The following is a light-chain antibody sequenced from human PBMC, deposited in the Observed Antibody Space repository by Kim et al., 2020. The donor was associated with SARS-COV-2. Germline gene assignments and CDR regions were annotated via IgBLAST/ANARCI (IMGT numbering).Light chain of an antibody. J-gene: IGKJ2*03. CDR2: GVS. CDR1: QSIRSGY. Sequence: EIVLTQSPGTLSLSPGERVTLSCRASQSIRSGYFAWYQQKPGQSPRLLIYGVSSRATGIPDRFSGSGSGTDFTLTISRLEPEDFAVYYCQLFGGSPLYSFGQGTKLEI. V-gene: IGKV3-20*01. CDR3: QLFGGSPLYS.